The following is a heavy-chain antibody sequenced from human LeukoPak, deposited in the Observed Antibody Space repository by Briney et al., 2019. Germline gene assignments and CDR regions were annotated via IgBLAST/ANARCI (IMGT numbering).Heavy chain of an antibody. CDR2: IYYSGST. D-gene: IGHD1-26*01. Sequence: KPSETLSLTCTVSGGSISSSSYYWGWIRQPPGKGLEWIGSIYYSGSTNYNPSLKSRVTISVDTSKNQFSLKLSSVTAADTAVYYCARSMGMSGSDHGSYYFDYWGQGTLVTVSS. V-gene: IGHV4-39*07. CDR3: ARSMGMSGSDHGSYYFDY. CDR1: GGSISSSSYY. J-gene: IGHJ4*02.